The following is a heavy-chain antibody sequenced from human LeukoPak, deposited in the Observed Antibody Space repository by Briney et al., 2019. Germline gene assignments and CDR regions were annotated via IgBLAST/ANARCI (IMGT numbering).Heavy chain of an antibody. CDR2: IIPIFGTA. V-gene: IGHV1-69*13. Sequence: SVKVSCKASGGTFISYAISWVRQAPGQGLEWMGGIIPIFGTANYAQKFQGRVTITADESTSTAYMELSSLRSEDTAVYYCAREEVAYCGGDCYTFDYWGQGTLVTVSS. J-gene: IGHJ4*02. D-gene: IGHD2-21*02. CDR3: AREEVAYCGGDCYTFDY. CDR1: GGTFISYA.